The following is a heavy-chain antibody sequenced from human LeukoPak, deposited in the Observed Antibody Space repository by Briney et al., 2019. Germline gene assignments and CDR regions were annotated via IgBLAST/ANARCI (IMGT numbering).Heavy chain of an antibody. CDR2: IYTSGST. D-gene: IGHD6-13*01. V-gene: IGHV4-4*07. CDR1: GGSISSYY. Sequence: SETLSLTCTVSGGSISSYYWSWIRQPAGKGLEWIGRIYTSGSTNYNPSLKSRVTMSVDTSKNQFSLKLSSVTAADTAVYYCARAGRQQLDYYIDVWGKGTTVTVSS. J-gene: IGHJ6*03. CDR3: ARAGRQQLDYYIDV.